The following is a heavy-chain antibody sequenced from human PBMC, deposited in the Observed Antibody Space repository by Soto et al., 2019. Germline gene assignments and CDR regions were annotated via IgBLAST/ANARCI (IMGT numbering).Heavy chain of an antibody. CDR2: VSTNGAT. CDR3: ARADYEILTGSYAMDV. CDR1: DDFISSYY. D-gene: IGHD3-9*01. J-gene: IGHJ6*02. Sequence: SETLSLTCTVSDDFISSYYWNWIRQPAGKGLEWIGRVSTNGATNYNPSLESQVTMSVDTSKNQFSLKLTSVTAADTAVYFCARADYEILTGSYAMDVWGQGTTVTVSS. V-gene: IGHV4-4*07.